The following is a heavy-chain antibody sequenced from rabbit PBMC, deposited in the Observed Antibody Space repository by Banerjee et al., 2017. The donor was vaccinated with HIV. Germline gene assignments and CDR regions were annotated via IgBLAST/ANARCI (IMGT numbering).Heavy chain of an antibody. J-gene: IGHJ4*01. CDR2: IYAGSSGST. V-gene: IGHV1S40*01. CDR1: GFSFSSSLY. D-gene: IGHD8-1*01. CDR3: ANVGTSDITYFSL. Sequence: QSLEESGGALVTPGGTLTLTCTASGFSFSSSLYMCWVRQAPGKGLEWIACIYAGSSGSTSYASWAKGRFTISKTSSTTVTLQMTSLTAADTATYFCANVGTSDITYFSLWGPGTLVPS.